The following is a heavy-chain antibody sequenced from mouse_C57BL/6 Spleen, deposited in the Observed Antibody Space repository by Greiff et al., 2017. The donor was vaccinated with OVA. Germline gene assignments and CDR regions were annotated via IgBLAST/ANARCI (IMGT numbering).Heavy chain of an antibody. D-gene: IGHD4-1*01. CDR1: GYTFTDYY. J-gene: IGHJ3*01. CDR2: IYPGSGNP. Sequence: VQLQQSGAELVRPGASVKLSCKASGYTFTDYYINWVKQRPGQGLEWIARIYPGSGNPYYNEKFKGKATLTAEKSSSTAYMQLSSLTSEDSAVYFCARDWDGGFAYWGQGTLVTVSA. V-gene: IGHV1-76*01. CDR3: ARDWDGGFAY.